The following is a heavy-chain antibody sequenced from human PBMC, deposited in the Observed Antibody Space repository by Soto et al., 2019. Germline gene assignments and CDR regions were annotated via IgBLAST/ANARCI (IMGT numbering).Heavy chain of an antibody. V-gene: IGHV3-74*01. Sequence: PGGSLRLSCAASGFTFSSYWMHWVRQAPGKGLVWVSRINGDGSSTSYADSVKGRFTISRDNAKNTLYLQMNSLRAEDTAVYYCAREEMATISYYFDYWGQGTLVTVSS. CDR1: GFTFSSYW. CDR3: AREEMATISYYFDY. D-gene: IGHD5-12*01. CDR2: INGDGSST. J-gene: IGHJ4*02.